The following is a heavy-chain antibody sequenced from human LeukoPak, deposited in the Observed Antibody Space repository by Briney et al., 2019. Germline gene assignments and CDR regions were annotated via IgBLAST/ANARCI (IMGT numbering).Heavy chain of an antibody. CDR2: IHYSGST. V-gene: IGHV4-59*01. J-gene: IGHJ4*02. CDR1: GGSISSYY. D-gene: IGHD3-22*01. CDR3: ARGFYDSSGYSEPFDY. Sequence: SETLSLTCTVSGGSISSYYWSWIRQPPGRGLEWIGYIHYSGSTNYNPSLKSRVTISVDTSKNQFSLKLNSVTAGDTAVYYCARGFYDSSGYSEPFDYWGQGTLVTVSS.